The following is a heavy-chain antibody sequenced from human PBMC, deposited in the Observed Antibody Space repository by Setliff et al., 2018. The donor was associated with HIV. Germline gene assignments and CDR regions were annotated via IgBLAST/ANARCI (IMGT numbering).Heavy chain of an antibody. V-gene: IGHV4-38-2*02. CDR2: IYHSGTT. CDR3: AREDYYYYGMDV. J-gene: IGHJ6*02. Sequence: SETLSLTCTVSDSGTYYWSWIRQPPGKGLGWVGSIYHSGTTYYNPSLKSRVTITVDTSKNQFSLKLSSVTAADTAVYYCAREDYYYYGMDVWGQGTTVTVSS. CDR1: DSGTYY.